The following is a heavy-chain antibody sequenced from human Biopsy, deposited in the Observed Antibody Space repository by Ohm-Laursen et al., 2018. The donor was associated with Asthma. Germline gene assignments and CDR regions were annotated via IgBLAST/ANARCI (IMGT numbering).Heavy chain of an antibody. CDR2: IYYSGST. D-gene: IGHD4-17*01. J-gene: IGHJ5*02. CDR1: GGSINIGDYY. V-gene: IGHV4-31*03. CDR3: ARTTYGHDGFDP. Sequence: SQTLSLTYTVSGGSINIGDYYWSWIRQHPVKGLEWIGHIYYSGSTYYNPSLKSRVSISLDTSKNQFSLSLTSVTAADTAVYYCARTTYGHDGFDPWGQGTLVTVSS.